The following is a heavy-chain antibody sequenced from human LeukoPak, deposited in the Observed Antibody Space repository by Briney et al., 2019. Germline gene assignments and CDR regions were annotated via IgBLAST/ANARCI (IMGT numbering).Heavy chain of an antibody. CDR1: GFTFSSYW. CDR3: AKDLIRGYSYGSLGDY. Sequence: GRSLRLSCAASGFTFSSYWMHWVRQAPGKGLVWVSRINIDGGTTTYVDSVKGRFTISRDNSKNTLYLQMNSLRAEDTAVYYCAKDLIRGYSYGSLGDYWGQGTLVTVSS. CDR2: INIDGGTT. V-gene: IGHV3-74*01. J-gene: IGHJ4*02. D-gene: IGHD5-18*01.